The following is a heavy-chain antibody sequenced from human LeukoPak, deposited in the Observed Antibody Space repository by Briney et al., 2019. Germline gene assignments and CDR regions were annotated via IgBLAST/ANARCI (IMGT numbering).Heavy chain of an antibody. Sequence: SETLSLTCTVSGGSISSYYWSWIRQPPGKGLEWIGYIYYSGSTNYNPSLKSRVTISVDTSKNQFSLKLSSVTAADTAVYYCASLYSSSWFGLDDAFDIWGQGTMVTVSS. V-gene: IGHV4-59*01. CDR3: ASLYSSSWFGLDDAFDI. D-gene: IGHD6-13*01. CDR1: GGSISSYY. J-gene: IGHJ3*02. CDR2: IYYSGST.